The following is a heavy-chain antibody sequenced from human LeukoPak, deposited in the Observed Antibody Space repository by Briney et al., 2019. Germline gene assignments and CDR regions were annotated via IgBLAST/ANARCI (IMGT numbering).Heavy chain of an antibody. CDR1: GYSISSGYY. J-gene: IGHJ3*02. Sequence: SETLSLTCTVSGYSISSGYYWGWIRQPPGKGLEWIGNIHQSGSTYYNPSVKSRVSISMDTSKNQFSLKLNSVTTADTAVYYCASGGIAVAPGAFDIWGQGTMVTVSS. CDR2: IHQSGST. V-gene: IGHV4-38-2*02. D-gene: IGHD6-19*01. CDR3: ASGGIAVAPGAFDI.